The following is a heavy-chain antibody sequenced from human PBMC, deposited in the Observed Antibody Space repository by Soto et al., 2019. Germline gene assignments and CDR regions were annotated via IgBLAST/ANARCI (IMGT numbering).Heavy chain of an antibody. CDR1: GYTFTCYY. J-gene: IGHJ5*02. D-gene: IGHD2-21*02. V-gene: IGHV1-2*02. Sequence: XSVKVSCKASGYTFTCYYMHWVRQAPGQGLEWMGWINPNSGGTNYAQKFQGRVTMTRDTSISTAYMELSRLRSDDTAVYYCAREIAVVVTATKYNWFDHWGQGALVTVSS. CDR3: AREIAVVVTATKYNWFDH. CDR2: INPNSGGT.